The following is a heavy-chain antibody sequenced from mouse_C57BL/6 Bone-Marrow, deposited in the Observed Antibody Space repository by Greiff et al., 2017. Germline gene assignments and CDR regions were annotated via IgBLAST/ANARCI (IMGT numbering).Heavy chain of an antibody. V-gene: IGHV1-9*01. CDR2: ILPGSGST. Sequence: VQLQQSGAELMKPGASVKLSCKATGYTFTGYWIEWVKQRPGHGLEWIGEILPGSGSTNYNEKFKGKATFTADTSSNTAYMQLSSLTTEDSAISYCARSIPLYYYGSSYAMDYWGQGTSVTVSS. D-gene: IGHD1-1*01. CDR1: GYTFTGYW. J-gene: IGHJ4*01. CDR3: ARSIPLYYYGSSYAMDY.